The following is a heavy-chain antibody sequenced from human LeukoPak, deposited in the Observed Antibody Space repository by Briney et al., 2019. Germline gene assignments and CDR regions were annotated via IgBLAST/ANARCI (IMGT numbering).Heavy chain of an antibody. CDR2: ISDSGHDT. CDR3: ATGEYYFDF. D-gene: IGHD3-16*01. V-gene: IGHV3-23*01. J-gene: IGHJ4*02. CDR1: GFPFPNYD. Sequence: PGGSLRLSCAASGFPFPNYDMSWLRQAPGKGLEWVSTISDSGHDTSYADSVKGRFTVSRDNSKNTLYLQMSSLRAEDTALYYCATGEYYFDFWGQGTLVTVSS.